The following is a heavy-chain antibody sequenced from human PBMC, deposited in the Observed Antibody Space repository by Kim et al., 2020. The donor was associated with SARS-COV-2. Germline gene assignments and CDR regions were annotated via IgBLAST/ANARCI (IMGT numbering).Heavy chain of an antibody. CDR2: ISGSGGST. J-gene: IGHJ4*02. V-gene: IGHV3-23*01. CDR3: AKYGELFRIFDY. D-gene: IGHD3-10*01. Sequence: LSLTCAASGFTFSSYAMSWVRQAPGKGLEWVSAISGSGGSTYYADSVKGRFTISGDNSKNTLYLQMNSLRAEDTAVYYCAKYGELFRIFDYWGQGTLVTISS. CDR1: GFTFSSYA.